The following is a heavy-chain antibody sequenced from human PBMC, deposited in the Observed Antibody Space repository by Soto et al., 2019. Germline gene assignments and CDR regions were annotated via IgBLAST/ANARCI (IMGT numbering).Heavy chain of an antibody. D-gene: IGHD1-26*01. J-gene: IGHJ4*02. CDR3: ARRYGSAIDY. CDR2: IYYSGST. CDR1: GGSISSGGYS. Sequence: ETLSLTCAVSGGSISSGGYSWSWIRQPPGKGLEWIGYIYYSGSTNYNPSLKSRVTISVDTSKNQFSLKLSSVTAADTAVYYCARRYGSAIDYWGQGTLVTVSS. V-gene: IGHV4-61*08.